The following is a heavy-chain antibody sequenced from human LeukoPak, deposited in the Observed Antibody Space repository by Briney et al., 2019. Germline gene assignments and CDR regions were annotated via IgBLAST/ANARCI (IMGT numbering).Heavy chain of an antibody. V-gene: IGHV1-2*02. CDR1: GYTFTDYY. J-gene: IGHJ6*03. CDR3: ARDTARITIFGVAKYMDV. D-gene: IGHD3-3*01. Sequence: ASVKVSCKASGYTFTDYYIHWVRQAPGQGLESMGWINPNSGGTKYAQKFQGRVTMTRDTSISLAYMELSRLRSDDTAVYYCARDTARITIFGVAKYMDVWGKGTRVTVSS. CDR2: INPNSGGT.